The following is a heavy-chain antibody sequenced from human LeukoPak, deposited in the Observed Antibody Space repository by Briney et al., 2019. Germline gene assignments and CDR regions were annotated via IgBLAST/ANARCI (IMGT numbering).Heavy chain of an antibody. CDR1: GYTFTSYD. CDR2: MNPNSGNT. D-gene: IGHD3-10*01. J-gene: IGHJ5*02. V-gene: IGHV1-8*01. CDR3: AKLAGPTMVRGFSWFDP. Sequence: ASVTVSCKASGYTFTSYDINWVRQATGQGLEWMGWMNPNSGNTGYAQKFQGRVTMTRNTSISTAYMEPSSLRSEDTAVYYCAKLAGPTMVRGFSWFDPWGQGTLVTVSS.